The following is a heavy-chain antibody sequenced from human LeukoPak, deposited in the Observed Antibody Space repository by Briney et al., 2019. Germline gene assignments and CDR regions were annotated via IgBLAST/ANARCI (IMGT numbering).Heavy chain of an antibody. V-gene: IGHV5-51*01. D-gene: IGHD6-13*01. CDR3: AKHVIESEQLVRNYYYYMDV. CDR1: GYSFTSYW. CDR2: IYPGYSDT. J-gene: IGHJ6*03. Sequence: GESLKISCKGSGYSFTSYWIGWVRQMPGKGLEWMGIIYPGYSDTRYSPSLQGQVTISPDTSISTAYLQCSSLKASDTAMYYCAKHVIESEQLVRNYYYYMDVWGKGTTVTVSS.